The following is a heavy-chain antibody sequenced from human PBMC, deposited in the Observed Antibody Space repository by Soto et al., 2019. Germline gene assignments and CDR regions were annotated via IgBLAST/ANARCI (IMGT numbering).Heavy chain of an antibody. J-gene: IGHJ4*02. CDR2: ISDTGGDS. Sequence: PGGSLRLPCEASGITFINYAISWVHQAPGNGLEWVASISDTGGDSYNADSMDGRLTISRDNSKNTLYLQINSLRAEDTAISSCVRDRCRSATMPCLDQWGQGNLVTVSS. CDR1: GITFINYA. V-gene: IGHV3-23*01. CDR3: VRDRCRSATMPCLDQ. D-gene: IGHD1-1*01.